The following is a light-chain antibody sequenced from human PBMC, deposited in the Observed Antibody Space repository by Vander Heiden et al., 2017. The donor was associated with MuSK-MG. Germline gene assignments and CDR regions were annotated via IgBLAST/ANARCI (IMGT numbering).Light chain of an antibody. V-gene: IGKV1-39*01. CDR2: AAS. Sequence: DIQMTPSPSSLSASVGDRVTITCRASQSISSYLNWYQQKPGRAPKLLIYAASSLQSGVPSRFSGSGSGTDFTLTISRLQPEDVATYYCQQSDSTPHTFGQGTKLEIK. J-gene: IGKJ2*01. CDR1: QSISSY. CDR3: QQSDSTPHT.